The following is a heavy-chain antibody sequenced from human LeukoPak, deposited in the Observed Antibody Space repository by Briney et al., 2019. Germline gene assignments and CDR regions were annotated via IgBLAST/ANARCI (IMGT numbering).Heavy chain of an antibody. CDR2: ISAYNGNT. CDR1: GYTFTSYG. D-gene: IGHD3-3*01. Sequence: ASVKVSCKASGYTFTSYGISWVRQAPGQGLEWMGWISAYNGNTNYAQKLQGRVTMTTDTSTSTAYMELRSLRSDDTAVYYCAREAYDFWSGYQKYWGQGTLVTVSS. J-gene: IGHJ4*02. CDR3: AREAYDFWSGYQKY. V-gene: IGHV1-18*01.